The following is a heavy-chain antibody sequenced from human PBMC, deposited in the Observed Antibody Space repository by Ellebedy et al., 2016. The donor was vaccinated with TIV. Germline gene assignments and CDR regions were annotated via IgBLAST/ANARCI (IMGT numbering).Heavy chain of an antibody. CDR1: GFTFSNYW. Sequence: GESLKISCAASGFTFSNYWMHWVRQAPGKGLVWLSRLNSDGSDTIYADSVKGRFTVSRDNAKNTLYLQMNSLRVDATAVYYCVRDGTGSIEFDNWGHGTLVTVSS. CDR3: VRDGTGSIEFDN. D-gene: IGHD1-1*01. V-gene: IGHV3-74*01. J-gene: IGHJ4*01. CDR2: LNSDGSDT.